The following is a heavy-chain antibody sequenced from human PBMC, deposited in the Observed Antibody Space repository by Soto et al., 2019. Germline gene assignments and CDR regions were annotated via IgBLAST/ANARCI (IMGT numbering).Heavy chain of an antibody. CDR3: ARTWFIVARGGSYFDY. CDR1: GGSFSGYY. J-gene: IGHJ4*02. Sequence: LSLTCAVYGGSFSGYYWSWIRQPPGKGLEWIGEINHSGSTNYNPSLKSRVTISVDTSKNQFSLKLSSVTAADTAVYYCARTWFIVARGGSYFDYWGQGTLVTVSS. V-gene: IGHV4-34*01. D-gene: IGHD2-15*01. CDR2: INHSGST.